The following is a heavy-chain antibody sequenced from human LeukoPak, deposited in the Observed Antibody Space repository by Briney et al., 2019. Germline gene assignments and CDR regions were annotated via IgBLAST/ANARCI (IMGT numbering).Heavy chain of an antibody. J-gene: IGHJ6*02. Sequence: PGGSLRLSCAASGFTFSDYWMSWVRQAPGKGLEWVANIKQDGSAKYFLDSVKGLFTISRDNAKKSLSLQMNSLRAEDTAVYYCARVRVQYSYGMDAWGQGTTVTVSS. CDR2: IKQDGSAK. V-gene: IGHV3-7*01. D-gene: IGHD1-1*01. CDR1: GFTFSDYW. CDR3: ARVRVQYSYGMDA.